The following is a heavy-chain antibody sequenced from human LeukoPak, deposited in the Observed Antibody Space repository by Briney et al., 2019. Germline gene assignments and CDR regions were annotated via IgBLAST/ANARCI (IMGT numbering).Heavy chain of an antibody. Sequence: GSLRLSCAASGFAFSSYGMHWVRQAPGKGLEWVAVIRYDGSNKYYADSVKGRFTISRDNSKNTLYLQMNSLRAEDTAVYYCARVALIDYYDSSGYSDYWGQGTLVTVSS. V-gene: IGHV3-30*02. J-gene: IGHJ4*02. D-gene: IGHD3-22*01. CDR3: ARVALIDYYDSSGYSDY. CDR2: IRYDGSNK. CDR1: GFAFSSYG.